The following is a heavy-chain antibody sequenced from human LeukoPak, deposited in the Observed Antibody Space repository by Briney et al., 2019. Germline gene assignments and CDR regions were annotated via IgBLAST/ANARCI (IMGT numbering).Heavy chain of an antibody. D-gene: IGHD2/OR15-2a*01. Sequence: ASVKVSCKASGYTFTSYGISWVRQAPGQGLEWMGWISAYNGNTNYAQKLQGRVTMTTDTSTSTAYMELRSLRSDDTAVYYCARLFHGSRPYYYYYYYMDVWGKGTTVTVSS. CDR3: ARLFHGSRPYYYYYYYMDV. V-gene: IGHV1-18*01. CDR1: GYTFTSYG. CDR2: ISAYNGNT. J-gene: IGHJ6*03.